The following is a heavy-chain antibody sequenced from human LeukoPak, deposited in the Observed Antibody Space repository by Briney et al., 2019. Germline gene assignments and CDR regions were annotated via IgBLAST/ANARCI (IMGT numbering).Heavy chain of an antibody. J-gene: IGHJ4*02. CDR2: IIPIFGTA. CDR3: ARNIAAAGTVFGY. D-gene: IGHD6-13*01. V-gene: IGHV1-69*05. CDR1: GGTFSSYA. Sequence: ASVKVSCKASGGTFSSYAISWVRQAPGQGLEWMGGIIPIFGTANYARKFQGRVTITTDESTSTAYMELSSLRSEDTAVYYCARNIAAAGTVFGYWGQGTLVTVSS.